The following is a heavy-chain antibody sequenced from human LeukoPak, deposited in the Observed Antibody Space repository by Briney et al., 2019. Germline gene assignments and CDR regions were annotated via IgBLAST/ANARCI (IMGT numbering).Heavy chain of an antibody. V-gene: IGHV4-30-4*01. J-gene: IGHJ6*02. CDR2: IYYSGST. D-gene: IGHD3-3*01. CDR1: GGSISSGDYY. Sequence: SQTLSLTCTVSGGSISSGDYYWSWLRQPPGKGLEWIGYIYYSGSTYYNPSLKSRVTISVDTSKNQFSLKLSSVTAADTAVYYCARDRNLDYDFWSGYYGYYYYYGMDVWGQGTTVTVSS. CDR3: ARDRNLDYDFWSGYYGYYYYYGMDV.